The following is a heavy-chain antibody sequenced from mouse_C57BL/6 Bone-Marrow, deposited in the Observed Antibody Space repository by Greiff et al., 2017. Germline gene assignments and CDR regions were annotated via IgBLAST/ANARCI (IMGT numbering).Heavy chain of an antibody. D-gene: IGHD3-3*01. V-gene: IGHV3-6*01. CDR3: ARAGLEPAWFAY. Sequence: EVQLVESGPGLVKPSPSLSLTCSVTGYSITSGYYWNWIRQFPGNKLEWMGYISYDGSNNYNPTLKNRISITRDTSKNQFFLKMNSVTTEDTATYDCARAGLEPAWFAYWGQGTLVTVSA. CDR2: ISYDGSN. J-gene: IGHJ3*01. CDR1: GYSITSGYY.